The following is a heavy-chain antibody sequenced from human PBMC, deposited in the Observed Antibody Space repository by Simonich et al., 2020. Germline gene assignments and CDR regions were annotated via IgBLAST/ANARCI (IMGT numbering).Heavy chain of an antibody. CDR1: GFTFSSYA. Sequence: QVQLVESGGGVVQPGRSLRLSCAASGFTFSSYAMHWVRQAPGRGQGWVAVKSYDGSNKYNADSVKGRFTISRDNSKNTLYLQMNSLRAEDTAVYYCAREGAGNDAFDIWGQGTMVTVSS. CDR2: KSYDGSNK. V-gene: IGHV3-30*07. D-gene: IGHD1-26*01. J-gene: IGHJ3*02. CDR3: AREGAGNDAFDI.